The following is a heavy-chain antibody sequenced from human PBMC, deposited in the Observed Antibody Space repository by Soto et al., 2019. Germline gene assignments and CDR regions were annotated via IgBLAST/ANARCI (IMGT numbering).Heavy chain of an antibody. CDR2: TYYRSKWFH. V-gene: IGHV6-1*01. J-gene: IGHJ3*01. CDR1: GDSVSSDIIS. D-gene: IGHD3-10*01. Sequence: QGQLQQSGPGLVKPSQTLSLTCAISGDSVSSDIISWNWIRQSPSRGLEWLGRTYYRSKWFHDYAASVKSRITINPDTSKNQFSLELNSMTPEDTAVYYCARGNALDVWGQGTVVTVSS. CDR3: ARGNALDV.